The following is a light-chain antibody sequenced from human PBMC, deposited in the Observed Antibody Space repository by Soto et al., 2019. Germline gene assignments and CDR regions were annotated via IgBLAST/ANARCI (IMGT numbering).Light chain of an antibody. J-gene: IGKJ4*01. CDR3: QQSFTSPLT. CDR1: QSIITS. Sequence: DIQMTQSPSSLSASLGGRVTLTCRASQSIITSLSWYQQTPGKAPKLLIYSASTLHNGVPSRFSGSGSGTDFTLTISSLHREDFATYYCQQSFTSPLTFGGGAKLEL. V-gene: IGKV1-39*01. CDR2: SAS.